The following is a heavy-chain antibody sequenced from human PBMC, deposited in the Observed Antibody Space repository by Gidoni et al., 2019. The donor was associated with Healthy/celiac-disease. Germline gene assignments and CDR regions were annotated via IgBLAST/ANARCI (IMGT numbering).Heavy chain of an antibody. CDR2: INHSGST. CDR1: GGSFSGYY. V-gene: IGHV4-34*01. CDR3: AREGGGSTYYYYYMDV. Sequence: QVQLQQWGAGLLKPSETLSLTCAVYGGSFSGYYWSWIRQPPGQGLEWIGEINHSGSTNYNPSLKSRVTISVDTSKNQFSLKLSSVTAADTAVYYCAREGGGSTYYYYYMDVWGKGTTVTVSS. D-gene: IGHD2-15*01. J-gene: IGHJ6*03.